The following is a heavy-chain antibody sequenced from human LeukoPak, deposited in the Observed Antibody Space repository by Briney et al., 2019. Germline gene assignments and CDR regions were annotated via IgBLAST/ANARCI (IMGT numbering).Heavy chain of an antibody. V-gene: IGHV3-30-3*01. D-gene: IGHD3-9*01. CDR2: ISYDGSNK. J-gene: IGHJ4*02. Sequence: GGSLRLSCAASGFTFSSYAMHWVRQAPGKGLEWVAVISYDGSNKYYADSVKGRFTISRDNSKNTLYLQVNSLRAEDTAVYYCARGEAYYDILTGYHVDYWGQGTLVTVSS. CDR1: GFTFSSYA. CDR3: ARGEAYYDILTGYHVDY.